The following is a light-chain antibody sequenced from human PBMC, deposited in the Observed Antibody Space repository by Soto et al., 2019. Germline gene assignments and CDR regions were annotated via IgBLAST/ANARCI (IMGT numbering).Light chain of an antibody. CDR3: QQYDNSRT. J-gene: IGKJ1*01. CDR2: NTS. CDR1: QSVSSRY. V-gene: IGKV3-20*01. Sequence: EIVLTRSPGTLSLSPGERATLSCRASQSVSSRYLAWYQQKPGQAPRLLIYNTSNRATGIPDRFSGSGSGTDFTLTISRLETEDFAVYYCQQYDNSRTFGQGTKVEIK.